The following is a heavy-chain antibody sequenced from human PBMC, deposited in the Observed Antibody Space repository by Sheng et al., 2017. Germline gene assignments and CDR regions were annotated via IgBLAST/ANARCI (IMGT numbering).Heavy chain of an antibody. CDR3: ARWKGLWFGRPYKNHDAFDI. V-gene: IGHV4-34*01. CDR2: INHSGST. J-gene: IGHJ3*02. D-gene: IGHD3-10*01. Sequence: QVQLQQWGAGLLKPSETLSLTCAVYGGSFSGYYWSWIRQPPGKGLEWIGEINHSGSTNYNPSLKSRVTISVDTSKNQFSLKLSSVTAADTAVYYCARWKGLWFGRPYKNHDAFDIWGQGTMVTVSS. CDR1: GGSFSGYY.